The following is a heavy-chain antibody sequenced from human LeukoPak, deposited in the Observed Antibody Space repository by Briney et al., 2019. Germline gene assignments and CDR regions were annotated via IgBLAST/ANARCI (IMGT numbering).Heavy chain of an antibody. D-gene: IGHD1-26*01. V-gene: IGHV3-73*01. CDR3: TRDSGTYNWFDP. CDR2: IDKKDKGYATAT. CDR1: GFTFSGCA. Sequence: PGGSLRLSCAASGFTFSGCAIHWVRQSSGKGLEWVGQIDKKDKGYATATAYAASVKGRFTISRDDSINTAYLQMKSLKTKDMALYYCTRDSGTYNWFDPWGQGTLVTVPS. J-gene: IGHJ5*02.